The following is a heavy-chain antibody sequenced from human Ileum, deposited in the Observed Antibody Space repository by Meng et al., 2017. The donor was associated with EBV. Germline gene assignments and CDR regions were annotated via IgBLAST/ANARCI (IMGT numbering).Heavy chain of an antibody. CDR1: GSSITRSGYT. CDR2: TYYSGTT. J-gene: IGHJ4*02. V-gene: IGHV4-39*01. Sequence: LQAWGPRCVEPSGSLSRPCLVSGSSITRSGYTWAWIRQFPGEGLECMGNTYYSGTTYHDPSLKSRVIISVDTSKNQFALKLSSVTAADTAVYYCARGYSSGWYYFDSWGQGTLVTVSS. CDR3: ARGYSSGWYYFDS. D-gene: IGHD6-19*01.